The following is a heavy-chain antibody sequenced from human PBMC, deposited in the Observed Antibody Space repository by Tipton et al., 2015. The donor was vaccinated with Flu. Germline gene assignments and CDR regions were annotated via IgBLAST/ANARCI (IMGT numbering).Heavy chain of an antibody. Sequence: LVQPSQTLSLTCAISGDRVSSDRAAWQWIRVSSSRGLEWLGKIHYRSKWYYDYAVSVKSRITINADTSKNQHSLQLDSVTPEDTAVYYCASWHFDYWGQGTLVTVSS. D-gene: IGHD5-12*01. J-gene: IGHJ4*02. CDR2: IHYRSKWYY. V-gene: IGHV6-1*01. CDR1: GDRVSSDRAA. CDR3: ASWHFDY.